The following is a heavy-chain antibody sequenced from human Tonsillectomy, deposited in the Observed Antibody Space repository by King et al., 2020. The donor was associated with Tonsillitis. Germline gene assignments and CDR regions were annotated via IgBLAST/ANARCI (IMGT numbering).Heavy chain of an antibody. V-gene: IGHV3-74*01. D-gene: IGHD3-22*01. CDR3: ARVVPTPYYYDSSGTDAFDI. CDR2: INSDGSST. CDR1: GFTFSSYW. Sequence: DVQLVESGGGLVQPGGSLRLSCAASGFTFSSYWMHWVRQAPGKGLVWVSRINSDGSSTSYADSVKGRFTISRDNAKNTLYLQMNSLRAEDTAVYYCARVVPTPYYYDSSGTDAFDIWGQGTMVTVSS. J-gene: IGHJ3*02.